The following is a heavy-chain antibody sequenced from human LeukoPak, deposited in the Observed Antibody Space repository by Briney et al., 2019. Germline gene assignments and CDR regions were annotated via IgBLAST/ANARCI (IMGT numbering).Heavy chain of an antibody. CDR3: AREVYSSGWFRAFDI. D-gene: IGHD6-19*01. Sequence: ASVKVSCKASGYTFTSYGISWVRQAPGQGLEWMGWISAYNGNTNYAQKLQGRVTMTTDRSTSIAYMELSGLRSDDTAVYYCAREVYSSGWFRAFDIWGQGTMVTISS. CDR2: ISAYNGNT. V-gene: IGHV1-18*01. CDR1: GYTFTSYG. J-gene: IGHJ3*02.